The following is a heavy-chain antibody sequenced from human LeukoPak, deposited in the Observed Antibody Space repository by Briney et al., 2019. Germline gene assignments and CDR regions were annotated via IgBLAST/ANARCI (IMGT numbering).Heavy chain of an antibody. Sequence: HPGGSLRLSCAASGFTLSTSAMSWVRQAPGKGLEWVSALSISGGTTYYADSVKGRFTISRDSSKNTLYLQMNSLRAEDAAVYYCAKDVGDSNTWFYYFDNWGQGTLVTVSS. CDR1: GFTLSTSA. J-gene: IGHJ4*02. CDR3: AKDVGDSNTWFYYFDN. D-gene: IGHD6-13*01. V-gene: IGHV3-23*01. CDR2: LSISGGTT.